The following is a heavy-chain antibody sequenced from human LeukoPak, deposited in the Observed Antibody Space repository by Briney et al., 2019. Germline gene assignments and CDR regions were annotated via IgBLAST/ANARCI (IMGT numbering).Heavy chain of an antibody. CDR3: AKGLWRDGYNPEYFQH. CDR2: ISGSGGST. D-gene: IGHD5-24*01. J-gene: IGHJ1*01. CDR1: GFTFSSYA. Sequence: GGSLRLSCAASGFTFSSYAMSWVRQAAGKGLEWVSAISGSGGSTYYADSVKGRFTIYRDNSKNTLYLQMNSLRAEDTAVYYCAKGLWRDGYNPEYFQHWGQGTLVTVSS. V-gene: IGHV3-23*01.